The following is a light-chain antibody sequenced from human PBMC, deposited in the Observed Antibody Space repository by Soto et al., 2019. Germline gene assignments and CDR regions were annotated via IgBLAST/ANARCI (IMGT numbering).Light chain of an antibody. CDR3: QQYRA. J-gene: IGKJ1*01. Sequence: DIQMTQSPSTLSASVGDRVTITCRASQSISSWLAWYQQKPGQAPKLLIYKASSLESGVPSRFSGSGSGTEFTLTISSLQPDDFAPYYSQQYRAFGQGTKVEIK. CDR1: QSISSW. CDR2: KAS. V-gene: IGKV1-5*03.